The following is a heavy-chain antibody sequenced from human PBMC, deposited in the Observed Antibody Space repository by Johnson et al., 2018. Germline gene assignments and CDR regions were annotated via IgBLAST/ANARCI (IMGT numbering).Heavy chain of an antibody. D-gene: IGHD3-3*01. CDR2: ISSSSSYI. J-gene: IGHJ3*02. CDR1: GFIFITYN. V-gene: IGHV3-21*01. Sequence: EVQLVETGGGLVKPGGSLRLSCAASGFIFITYNMNWVCQAPGKGLEWVSSISSSSSYIYYADSVKGRFTISRDNSKNTLYLQMNSLRAEDTAVYYCAKDRMGDFWSGFIAGFDIWGQGTMVTVSS. CDR3: AKDRMGDFWSGFIAGFDI.